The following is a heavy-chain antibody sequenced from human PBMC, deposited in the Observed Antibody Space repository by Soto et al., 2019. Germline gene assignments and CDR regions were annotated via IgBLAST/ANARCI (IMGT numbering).Heavy chain of an antibody. J-gene: IGHJ3*02. CDR1: GYTLTELS. D-gene: IGHD5-12*01. Sequence: ASVKVSCKVSGYTLTELSMHWVRQAPGKGLELMGGFDPEDGETIYAQKFQGRVTMTEDTSTDTAYMELSSLRSEDTAVYYCATDRRAYEASDIWGQGTMVTVSS. CDR2: FDPEDGET. V-gene: IGHV1-24*01. CDR3: ATDRRAYEASDI.